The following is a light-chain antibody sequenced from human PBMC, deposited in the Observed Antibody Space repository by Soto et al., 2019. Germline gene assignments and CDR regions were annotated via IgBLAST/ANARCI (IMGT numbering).Light chain of an antibody. CDR2: SNN. Sequence: QSAVTQPPSASGTPGQGVTISCSGSSSNIGVNTVNWYQQLPGTAPKLLIYSNNLRPSGVPDRFSGSKSGTSASLAISGLQSEDEADYHCASWYDSLNGVVFGGGTKVTVL. CDR3: ASWYDSLNGVV. J-gene: IGLJ2*01. V-gene: IGLV1-44*01. CDR1: SSNIGVNT.